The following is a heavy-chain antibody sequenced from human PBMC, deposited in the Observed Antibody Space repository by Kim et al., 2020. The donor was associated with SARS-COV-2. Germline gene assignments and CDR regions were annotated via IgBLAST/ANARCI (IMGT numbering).Heavy chain of an antibody. Sequence: GGSLRLSCAASGFTFSDYYMSWIRQAPGKGLEWVSYISSSSSYTNYADSVKGRFTISRDNAKNSLYLQMNSLRAEDTAVYYCAIRLDSSGWRFDYWGQGTLVTVSS. CDR2: ISSSSSYT. J-gene: IGHJ4*02. CDR3: AIRLDSSGWRFDY. V-gene: IGHV3-11*03. D-gene: IGHD6-19*01. CDR1: GFTFSDYY.